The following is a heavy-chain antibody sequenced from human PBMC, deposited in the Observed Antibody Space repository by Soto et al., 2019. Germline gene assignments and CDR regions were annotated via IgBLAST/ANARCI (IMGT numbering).Heavy chain of an antibody. CDR2: ISAYNGNT. CDR1: GYTFTSYG. V-gene: IGHV1-18*01. Sequence: GASVKVSCKASGYTFTSYGISWVRQAPGQGLEWMGWISAYNGNTNYAQKLQGRVTMTTDTSTSTAYMELRSLRSDDTAVYYCAPSKLMGYAIPGYYGMDVWGQGTTGTVSS. J-gene: IGHJ6*02. CDR3: APSKLMGYAIPGYYGMDV. D-gene: IGHD2-8*01.